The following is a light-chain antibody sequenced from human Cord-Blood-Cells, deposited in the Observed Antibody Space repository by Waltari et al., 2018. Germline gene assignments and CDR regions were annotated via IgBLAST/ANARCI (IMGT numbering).Light chain of an antibody. Sequence: QSALSPPASVSGSPGQSSTISCTGTSSDVGSYNLVSWYQQHPGKAPKLMIYEVSKRPSGVSNRFSGSKSGTTASLTISGLQAEDEADYYCCSYAGSSTYVVFGGGTKLTVL. J-gene: IGLJ2*01. CDR2: EVS. V-gene: IGLV2-23*02. CDR3: CSYAGSSTYVV. CDR1: SSDVGSYNL.